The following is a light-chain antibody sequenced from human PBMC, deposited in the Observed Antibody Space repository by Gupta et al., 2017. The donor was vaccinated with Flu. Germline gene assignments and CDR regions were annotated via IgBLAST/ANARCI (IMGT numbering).Light chain of an antibody. Sequence: PSSLSASVGDRVTITCRASRSIGSNLNWYQQKSGRAPELLISAASSLQGGVPSRFSGSGSRTDFTLTVSSLQPEDVATYFCQQSSNIPYTFGQGTKLEIK. V-gene: IGKV1-39*01. CDR1: RSIGSN. CDR3: QQSSNIPYT. CDR2: AAS. J-gene: IGKJ2*01.